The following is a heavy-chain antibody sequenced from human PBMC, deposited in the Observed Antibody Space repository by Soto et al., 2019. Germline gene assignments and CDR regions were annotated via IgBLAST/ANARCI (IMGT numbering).Heavy chain of an antibody. CDR1: GFTFSGYV. CDR3: AKEGRW. D-gene: IGHD2-15*01. CDR2: ISYDGSNK. J-gene: IGHJ4*02. V-gene: IGHV3-30*18. Sequence: PGGSLRLSCAASGFTFSGYVMHWGRQAPGKGLEWVAVISYDGSNKYYADSVKGRFTISRDNSKNTLYLQMNSLRAEDTAVYYCAKEGRWWGRGTMVTVSS.